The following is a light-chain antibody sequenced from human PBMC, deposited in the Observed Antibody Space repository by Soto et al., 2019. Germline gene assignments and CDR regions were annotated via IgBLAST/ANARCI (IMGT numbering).Light chain of an antibody. Sequence: IVLTQSPGTLSFSPGERATLSCRASQSVSSSYLAWYQQKPGQAPRLLIYRTSNRATGIPDRFSRSGSGIDFTLTISRLEPEYFAVQWCTQYARSPSASGQGNKLDIX. V-gene: IGKV3-20*01. J-gene: IGKJ1*01. CDR2: RTS. CDR1: QSVSSSY. CDR3: TQYARSPSA.